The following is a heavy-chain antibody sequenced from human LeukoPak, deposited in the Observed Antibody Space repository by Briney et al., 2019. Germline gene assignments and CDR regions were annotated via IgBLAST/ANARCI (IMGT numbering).Heavy chain of an antibody. CDR2: ISSSGSII. CDR1: GFTFSDYY. CDR3: ARDKLADTAMVYLDY. J-gene: IGHJ4*02. Sequence: PGGSLRLSCAASGFTFSDYYMTWIRHAPGKGLEWVSYISSSGSIIYYADSVKGRFTISRDNAKNSLYLQMNSLRAEDTAVYYCARDKLADTAMVYLDYWGQGTLVTVSS. V-gene: IGHV3-11*01. D-gene: IGHD5-18*01.